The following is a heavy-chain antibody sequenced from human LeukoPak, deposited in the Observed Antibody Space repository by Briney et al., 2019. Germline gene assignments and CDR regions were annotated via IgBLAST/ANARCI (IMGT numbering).Heavy chain of an antibody. D-gene: IGHD2-2*02. J-gene: IGHJ4*02. CDR2: IYYSGST. Sequence: SETLSLTCTVSGGSISSYYWSWLRQPPGKGLERIGYIYYSGSTNYHPSLKSRVTISVDTSKNQFSLKLSSVTAADTAVYYCASIPGYWGQGTLVTVSS. V-gene: IGHV4-59*01. CDR1: GGSISSYY. CDR3: ASIPGY.